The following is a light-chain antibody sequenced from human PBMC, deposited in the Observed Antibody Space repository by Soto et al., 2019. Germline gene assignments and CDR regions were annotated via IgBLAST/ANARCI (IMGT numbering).Light chain of an antibody. J-gene: IGKJ4*01. CDR2: SAS. Sequence: DIQMTQSPSSLSASVGDRVTITCRASQSISSSLNWYQRKPGKAPKLPIYSASSLQSGVPSRFGGSGSGTDFTLTISSLQPEDFATYYCLQSYNTPLTFGGGTKV. CDR3: LQSYNTPLT. V-gene: IGKV1-39*01. CDR1: QSISSS.